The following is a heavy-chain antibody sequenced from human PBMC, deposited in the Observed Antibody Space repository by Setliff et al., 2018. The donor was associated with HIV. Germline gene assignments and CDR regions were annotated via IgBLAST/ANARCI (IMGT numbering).Heavy chain of an antibody. J-gene: IGHJ4*02. Sequence: GGSLRLSCAASGFLFHTYWMSWVRQAPGKGLEWVANIKEDGSEKYYVDSVKGRFTISRDNAENSLYLQMNSLRAEDTAVYYCARDPEGDYYDSSGYFDYWGQGTLVTVSS. D-gene: IGHD3-22*01. CDR3: ARDPEGDYYDSSGYFDY. V-gene: IGHV3-7*05. CDR1: GFLFHTYW. CDR2: IKEDGSEK.